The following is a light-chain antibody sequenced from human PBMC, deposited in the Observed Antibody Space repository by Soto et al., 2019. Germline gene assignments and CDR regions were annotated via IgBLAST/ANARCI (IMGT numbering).Light chain of an antibody. CDR2: WAS. Sequence: DIVMTQSPDSLAVSLGERATINCKSSQSVLYSSNNKNYLAWYQQKPGQPPKLLIYWASTREFGVPDRFSGSGSGTDCALSISCLQAEDVVVYYCHQYHSTPKTFGQGTKVDIK. CDR1: QSVLYSSNNKNY. J-gene: IGKJ1*01. V-gene: IGKV4-1*01. CDR3: HQYHSTPKT.